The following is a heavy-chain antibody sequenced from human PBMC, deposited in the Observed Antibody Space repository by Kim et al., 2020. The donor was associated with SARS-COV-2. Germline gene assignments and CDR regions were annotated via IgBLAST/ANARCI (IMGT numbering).Heavy chain of an antibody. Sequence: SETLSLTCAVYGGSFSGYYWSWIRQPPGKGLEWIGEINHSGSTNYNPSLKSRVTISVDTSKNQFSLKLSSVTAAATAVYSFPEGRGVWFGAGAFDYWGRG. V-gene: IGHV4-34*01. CDR3: PEGRGVWFGAGAFDY. CDR1: GGSFSGYY. D-gene: IGHD3-10*01. J-gene: IGHJ4*02. CDR2: INHSGST.